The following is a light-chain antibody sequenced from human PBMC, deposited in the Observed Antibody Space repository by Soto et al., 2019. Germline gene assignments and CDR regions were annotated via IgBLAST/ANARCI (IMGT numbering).Light chain of an antibody. Sequence: QSALTQPASVSGSPGQSITISCTGTSSDVGGYNYVSWYQQHPGKAPKLMIYDVSNRPSGVSNRFSGSKSGNTDSLTISGLQAEDAADYYCSSYTGSSIVVFGGGTQLTAL. CDR1: SSDVGGYNY. V-gene: IGLV2-14*01. J-gene: IGLJ2*01. CDR2: DVS. CDR3: SSYTGSSIVV.